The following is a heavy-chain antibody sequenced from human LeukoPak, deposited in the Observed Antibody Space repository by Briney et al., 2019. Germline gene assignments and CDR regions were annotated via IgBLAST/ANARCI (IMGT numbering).Heavy chain of an antibody. Sequence: PSETLSLTCTVSGGSIRSYYWNLIRQPPGKGLEWIGYIYYTGSTNYNPSLKSRVTFSVDTSKNEISLKLSSVTAADTAVYYCARVSLVIDYWGPGTLVTVSS. J-gene: IGHJ4*02. V-gene: IGHV4-59*01. CDR3: ARVSLVIDY. CDR2: IYYTGST. CDR1: GGSIRSYY.